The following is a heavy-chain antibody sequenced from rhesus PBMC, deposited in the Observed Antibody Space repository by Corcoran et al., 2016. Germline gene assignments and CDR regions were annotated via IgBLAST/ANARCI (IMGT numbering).Heavy chain of an antibody. CDR2: ISRASSYI. Sequence: EVQLVESGGGLVQPGGSLSLSCAASGFTFSRYGLSWVRQALGQGLEWFSSISRASSYIYYADSGKGRFTISRDNAKNSLSLQMNSRRADDTAVYYCTRRDTSGCHNPDYWGQGVLVTVSS. CDR1: GFTFSRYG. CDR3: TRRDTSGCHNPDY. D-gene: IGHD6-31*01. V-gene: IGHV3S16*01. J-gene: IGHJ4*01.